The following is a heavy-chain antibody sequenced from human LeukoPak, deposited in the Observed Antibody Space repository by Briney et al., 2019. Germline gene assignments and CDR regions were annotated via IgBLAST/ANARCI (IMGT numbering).Heavy chain of an antibody. CDR3: ARGAVDY. D-gene: IGHD6-25*01. Sequence: ASETLSLTCTVSGGSTSTSYYWSWIRQPPGKGLEWLGYIYHSGNTNYSPSLKSRVTISVDSSNNQFSLRLNSVTAADTAVYYCARGAVDYWGQGTLVTVSS. V-gene: IGHV4-59*01. J-gene: IGHJ4*02. CDR2: IYHSGNT. CDR1: GGSTSTSYY.